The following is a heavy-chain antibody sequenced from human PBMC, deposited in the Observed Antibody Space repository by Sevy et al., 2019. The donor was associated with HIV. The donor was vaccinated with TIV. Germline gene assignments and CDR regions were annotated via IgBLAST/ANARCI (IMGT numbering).Heavy chain of an antibody. Sequence: GGSLRLSCVASGFTFSDSWMSWVRQAPGKGLERIAFINEDGSRLGYVDSVRGRFTISRENTKNSLYLQMNSLRAEVTAVYFCARDRAYSALDYWGQGTLVTVSS. CDR1: GFTFSDSW. CDR3: ARDRAYSALDY. J-gene: IGHJ4*02. CDR2: INEDGSRL. V-gene: IGHV3-7*01. D-gene: IGHD5-18*01.